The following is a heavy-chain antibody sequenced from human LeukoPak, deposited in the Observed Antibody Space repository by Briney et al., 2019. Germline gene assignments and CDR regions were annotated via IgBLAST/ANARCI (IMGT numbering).Heavy chain of an antibody. D-gene: IGHD2-15*01. J-gene: IGHJ4*02. Sequence: GGSLRLSCAASGFTFSSAWMSWVRLAQGKGLEWVGRIKSKTDGGTADYAAPVKGRITISRDDSNNTLDLQMNSLETEDTAVYYCAAFAAGGWGQGTLVTVSS. CDR3: AAFAAGG. CDR2: IKSKTDGGTA. V-gene: IGHV3-15*01. CDR1: GFTFSSAW.